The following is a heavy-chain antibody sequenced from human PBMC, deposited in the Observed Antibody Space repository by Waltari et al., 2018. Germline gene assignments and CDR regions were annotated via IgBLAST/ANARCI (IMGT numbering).Heavy chain of an antibody. J-gene: IGHJ4*02. V-gene: IGHV3-7*01. CDR3: TRGGRDSSWYWRD. CDR2: IKQDGSEK. CDR1: GRSFSNYW. D-gene: IGHD6-13*01. Sequence: EVQLVESGGGLAQPGGSLSLSCAASGRSFSNYWMTWVRQASGKGPEWVANIKQDGSEKYYMDSVKGRFTISRDNAKNSLYLQMNNLRVEDTAVYYCTRGGRDSSWYWRDWGQGILVTVSS.